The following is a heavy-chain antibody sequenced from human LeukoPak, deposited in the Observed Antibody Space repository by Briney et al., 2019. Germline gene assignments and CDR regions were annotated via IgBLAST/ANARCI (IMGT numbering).Heavy chain of an antibody. V-gene: IGHV3-7*01. Sequence: GGSLRLSCAASGFTFSSYWMSWVRQAPGKGLEWVANIKQDGSEKYYVDSVKGRFTISRDNAKNSLYLQMNSLRAEDTAVYYCARESGGDLGEAFDIWGQGTMVTVS. CDR1: GFTFSSYW. J-gene: IGHJ3*02. CDR2: IKQDGSEK. D-gene: IGHD1-26*01. CDR3: ARESGGDLGEAFDI.